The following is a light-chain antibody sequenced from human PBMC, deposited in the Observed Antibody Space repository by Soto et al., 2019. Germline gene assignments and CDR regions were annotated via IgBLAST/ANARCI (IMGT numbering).Light chain of an antibody. Sequence: QSALTQPRSVSGSPGQSVTISCSGTSSDVGGSKYVSWYQQHPGKAPKLMIYDVTKRPSGVPDRFSGSKSGNTASLTISGLQAEDEADYYCCSYAGSYTVMFDGGTQLTVL. CDR3: CSYAGSYTVM. V-gene: IGLV2-11*01. CDR1: SSDVGGSKY. J-gene: IGLJ3*02. CDR2: DVT.